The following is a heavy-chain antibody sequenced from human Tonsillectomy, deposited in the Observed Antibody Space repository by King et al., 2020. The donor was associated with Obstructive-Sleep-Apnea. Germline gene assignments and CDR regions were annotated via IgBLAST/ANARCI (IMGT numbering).Heavy chain of an antibody. CDR3: APRRAATYYFDY. D-gene: IGHD6-13*01. Sequence: TLKESGPTLVKPTQTLTLTCTFSGFSLSTSGVGVGWIRQPPGKALEWLALIYWDDDKRYSPPLKSRLTITKDTSKNQVVLTMTNMDPVDSATYYCAPRRAATYYFDYWGHGTLVTVSS. V-gene: IGHV2-5*02. CDR2: IYWDDDK. J-gene: IGHJ4*01. CDR1: GFSLSTSGVG.